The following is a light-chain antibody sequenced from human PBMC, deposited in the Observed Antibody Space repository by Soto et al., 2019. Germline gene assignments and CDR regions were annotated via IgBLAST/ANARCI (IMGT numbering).Light chain of an antibody. CDR3: QQYNTYWT. J-gene: IGKJ1*01. CDR2: KAS. CDR1: QSISSW. V-gene: IGKV1-5*03. Sequence: DIQMTQSPSTLSASVGDRVTITCRASQSISSWLAWYQQKPGKAPKLLIYKASSLESGVPSRFSGSGSGTVIAMTLSMQQPDEFATESCQQYNTYWTFGQGTKVEIK.